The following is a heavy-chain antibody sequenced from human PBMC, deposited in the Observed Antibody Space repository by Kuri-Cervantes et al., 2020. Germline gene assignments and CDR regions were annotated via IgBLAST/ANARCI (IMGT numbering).Heavy chain of an antibody. CDR1: GGSISSGYY. D-gene: IGHD6-13*01. CDR3: ARLGDSSTWYTAGY. V-gene: IGHV4-38-2*02. CDR2: IYHSGNT. J-gene: IGHJ4*02. Sequence: GSLRLSCTVSGGSISSGYYWGWVRQPPGKGLEWIGSIYHSGNTYYSPSLKSRVTISVDTSKNQFSLKLNSVTAADTAVYYCARLGDSSTWYTAGYWGQGTLVTVSS.